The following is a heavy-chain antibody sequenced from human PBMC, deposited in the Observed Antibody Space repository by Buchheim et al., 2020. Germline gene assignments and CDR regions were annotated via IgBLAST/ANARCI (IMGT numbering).Heavy chain of an antibody. J-gene: IGHJ5*02. CDR2: ISGSGGST. D-gene: IGHD2-2*01. V-gene: IGHV3-23*01. Sequence: EVQLLESGGGLIQPGGSLRLSCAASGFTFNSYAMSWVRQAPGKGLELVSAISGSGGSTYYADSVKGRFTISRDNSKNTLYLQMNSLRAEDTAVYYCAKGPLGRIVVVPAAFGTWFDPWGQGTL. CDR3: AKGPLGRIVVVPAAFGTWFDP. CDR1: GFTFNSYA.